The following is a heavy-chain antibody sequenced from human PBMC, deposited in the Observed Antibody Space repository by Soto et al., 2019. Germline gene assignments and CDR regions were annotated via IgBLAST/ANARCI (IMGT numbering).Heavy chain of an antibody. CDR1: GASISSGGYY. CDR2: IYYSGST. D-gene: IGHD5-18*01. V-gene: IGHV4-31*03. Sequence: SETLSLTCTVSGASISSGGYYWSWIRQHPGKGLEWIGYIYYSGSTYYNPSLKSRLTISLDTSKNHFSLKLSSVTAAETAVYYSERQIKYNYELDYWGQGSLVTVSS. CDR3: ERQIKYNYELDY. J-gene: IGHJ4*02.